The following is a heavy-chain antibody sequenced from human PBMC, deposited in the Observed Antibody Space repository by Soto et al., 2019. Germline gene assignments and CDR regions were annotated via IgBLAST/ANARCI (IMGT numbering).Heavy chain of an antibody. CDR2: IYSGGST. CDR3: ARDLYDSSGYSDY. CDR1: GFTVSINY. Sequence: GSLRLSCAASGFTVSINYMTWVRQAPGKGLEWVSVIYSGGSTYYADSVKGRFTISRDNSKNTLYLQMNSLRAEDTAVYYCARDLYDSSGYSDYWGQGTLVTVSS. D-gene: IGHD3-22*01. J-gene: IGHJ4*02. V-gene: IGHV3-53*01.